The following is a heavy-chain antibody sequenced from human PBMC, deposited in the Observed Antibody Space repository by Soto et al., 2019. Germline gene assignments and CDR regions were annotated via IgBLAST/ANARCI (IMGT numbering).Heavy chain of an antibody. J-gene: IGHJ4*02. CDR1: GFTISSYV. CDR3: AKGWADY. D-gene: IGHD3-16*01. V-gene: IGHV3-23*01. CDR2: ISGGST. Sequence: EVQVLESGGGLVQAGGSLRLSCAASGFTISSYVMSWVRQAPGKGLEWASGISGGSTYYADSVKGRFTISRDNSNNTLSLQMTSLRAEDTAVYYCAKGWADYWGQGTLVTVSS.